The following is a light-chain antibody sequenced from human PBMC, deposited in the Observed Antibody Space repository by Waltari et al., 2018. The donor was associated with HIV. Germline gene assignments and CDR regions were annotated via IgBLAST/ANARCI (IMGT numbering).Light chain of an antibody. Sequence: DIEMTQSPSSLSASVGDRVTITCRASQEIGHFLAWYQQKPGQAPKVLISAASTVHLGVPSRFSGSGSGTEFTLTISNLQPEDVAIYFCHRYNSVPITFGQGTRLEIQ. V-gene: IGKV1-27*01. J-gene: IGKJ5*01. CDR3: HRYNSVPIT. CDR1: QEIGHF. CDR2: AAS.